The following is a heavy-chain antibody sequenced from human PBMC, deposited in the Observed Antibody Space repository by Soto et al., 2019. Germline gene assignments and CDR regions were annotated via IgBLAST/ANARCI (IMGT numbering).Heavy chain of an antibody. CDR2: IYYSGST. CDR1: GGSISSSSYY. D-gene: IGHD6-13*01. Sequence: QLQLQESGPGLVKPSETLSLTCTVSGGSISSSSYYWGWIRQPPGKGLEWIGSIYYSGSTYYNPPRKSRFPIAVDTSTNQLPRKVRSVTAADTAVYYCARHQSNSSSYVDPWGQGTLVTVSS. V-gene: IGHV4-39*01. J-gene: IGHJ5*02. CDR3: ARHQSNSSSYVDP.